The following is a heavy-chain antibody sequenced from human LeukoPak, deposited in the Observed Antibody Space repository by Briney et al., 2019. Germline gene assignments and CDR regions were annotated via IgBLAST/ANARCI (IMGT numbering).Heavy chain of an antibody. V-gene: IGHV4-39*07. CDR2: IYYSGST. CDR3: ARDYSSGWYSVDYFDY. D-gene: IGHD6-19*01. J-gene: IGHJ4*02. Sequence: KPSETLSLTCTVSGGSISSSSYYWGWIRQPPGKGLEWIGCIYYSGSTYYNPSLKSRVTISVDTSKNQFSLKLSSVTAADTAVYYCARDYSSGWYSVDYFDYWGQGTLVTVSS. CDR1: GGSISSSSYY.